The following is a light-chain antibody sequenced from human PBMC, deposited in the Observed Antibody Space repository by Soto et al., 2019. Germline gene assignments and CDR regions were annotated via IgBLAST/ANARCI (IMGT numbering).Light chain of an antibody. CDR1: QSVSSSY. J-gene: IGKJ1*01. V-gene: IGKV3-20*01. CDR2: GAS. CDR3: QQYGSSPRT. Sequence: EIVLTQSPGTLSLSPGERATLSCRASQSVSSSYLAWYQQKPGQAPRLLIYGASSRATGIPDRFSGSGSVTDFTLTIRRLEPEDFAVYYCQQYGSSPRTFGQGTKVEIK.